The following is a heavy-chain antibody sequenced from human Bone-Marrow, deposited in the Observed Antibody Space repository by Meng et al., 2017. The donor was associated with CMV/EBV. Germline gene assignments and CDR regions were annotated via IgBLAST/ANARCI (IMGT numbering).Heavy chain of an antibody. D-gene: IGHD3-22*01. V-gene: IGHV3-48*03. Sequence: GGSLRLSCAASGFTFSSYEMNWARQAPGKGLEWVSYISSSGSTIYYADSVKGRFTISRDNAKNSLYLQMSGLRAEDTAVYYCAKDYHDSSGYWGYYLDQWGQGTRVTGSS. CDR3: AKDYHDSSGYWGYYLDQ. CDR2: ISSSGSTI. CDR1: GFTFSSYE. J-gene: IGHJ4*02.